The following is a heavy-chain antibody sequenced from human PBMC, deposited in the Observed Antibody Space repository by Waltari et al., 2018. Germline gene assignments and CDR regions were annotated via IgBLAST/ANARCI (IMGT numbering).Heavy chain of an antibody. CDR2: ISSTGSTS. CDR3: ARESGLPLDY. Sequence: QLVESGGGLVKPGGSLRLSCVVSGFDLKDYYMHWIRQAPGKGLEWLSYISSTGSTSFYIESVKGRFTISRDNAKNSLYLEMNDLRVDDTATYYCARESGLPLDYWGQGTPVTVSS. CDR1: GFDLKDYY. J-gene: IGHJ4*02. V-gene: IGHV3-11*01.